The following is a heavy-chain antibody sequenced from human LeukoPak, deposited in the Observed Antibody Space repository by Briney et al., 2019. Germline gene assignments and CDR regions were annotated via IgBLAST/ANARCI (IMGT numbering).Heavy chain of an antibody. J-gene: IGHJ4*02. CDR2: MYGTGNI. D-gene: IGHD3-10*01. CDR3: ARGVLGVKPLDY. V-gene: IGHV3-53*01. CDR1: GFTVSTTY. Sequence: GGSLRLSCAASGFTVSTTYMSCVRQAPGKGLEWVSFMYGTGNIYYADSVKGRFTISRDNSNNKFYLQMNSLEAADTAVYYCARGVLGVKPLDYWGQGTLVTVSS.